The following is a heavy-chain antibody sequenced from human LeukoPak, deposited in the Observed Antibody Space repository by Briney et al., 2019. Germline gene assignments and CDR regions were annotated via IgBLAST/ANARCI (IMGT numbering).Heavy chain of an antibody. CDR1: GYPFIDYY. J-gene: IGHJ3*01. CDR2: INPNTGDT. D-gene: IGHD2-15*01. CDR3: ASKGAGHCYDASCMGFFDL. Sequence: GASVKVSCKASGYPFIDYYLHWVRQAPGQGLEWMGCINPNTGDTNSAQNFQGRVIMTRDTSITTAYMELSRLKSDDTALYYCASKGAGHCYDASCMGFFDLWGQGTTVAVSS. V-gene: IGHV1-2*02.